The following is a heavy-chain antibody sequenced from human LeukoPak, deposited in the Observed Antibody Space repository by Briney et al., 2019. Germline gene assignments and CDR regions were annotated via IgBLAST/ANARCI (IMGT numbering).Heavy chain of an antibody. J-gene: IGHJ4*02. CDR1: GGSVSSGSYY. D-gene: IGHD6-19*01. CDR3: ARLMSSSGWYRSYYFDY. V-gene: IGHV4-61*01. CDR2: IYYSGST. Sequence: SETLSLTCTVSGGSVSSGSYYWSWIRQPPGKGLEWIGYIYYSGSTNYNPSLKSRVTISVDTSKNQFPLKLSSVTAADTAVYYCARLMSSSGWYRSYYFDYWGQGTLVTVSS.